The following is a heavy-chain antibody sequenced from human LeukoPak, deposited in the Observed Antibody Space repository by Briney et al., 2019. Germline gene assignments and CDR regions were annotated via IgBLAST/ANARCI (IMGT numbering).Heavy chain of an antibody. CDR1: GFTFSGYW. Sequence: GGSLRLSCAASGFTFSGYWMFWVRQAPGKGLVWVSRISNDGTTTNYADSVKGRFTISRDNAKNTLYLQMNSLRAEDTAVYYCARDHYGSGSYWGQGALVTVSS. J-gene: IGHJ4*02. V-gene: IGHV3-74*01. D-gene: IGHD3-10*01. CDR3: ARDHYGSGSY. CDR2: ISNDGTTT.